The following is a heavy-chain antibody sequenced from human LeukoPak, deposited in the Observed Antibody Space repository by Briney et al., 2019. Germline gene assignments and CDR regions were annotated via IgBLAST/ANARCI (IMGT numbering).Heavy chain of an antibody. D-gene: IGHD1-26*01. J-gene: IGHJ6*02. CDR3: AQMGRLSVSYPPTYYYYHMDV. V-gene: IGHV1-18*01. CDR2: ISAYNGNT. CDR1: GYTFTSYG. Sequence: ASVKVSCKASGYTFTSYGISWVRQAPGQGLEWMGWISAYNGNTKYAQNLQGRVTITTDTTTSTDYMELRSLRSDDTAVDYCAQMGRLSVSYPPTYYYYHMDVWGQGTTVTVSS.